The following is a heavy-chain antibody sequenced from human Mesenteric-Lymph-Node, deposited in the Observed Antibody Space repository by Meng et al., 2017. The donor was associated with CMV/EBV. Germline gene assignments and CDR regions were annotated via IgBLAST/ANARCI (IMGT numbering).Heavy chain of an antibody. CDR1: GYPFTDFY. CDR2: INPKSGDA. J-gene: IGHJ4*02. V-gene: IGHV1-2*02. CDR3: ANNYYDPSYYSFYY. D-gene: IGHD3-22*01. Sequence: ASVKVSCKASGYPFTDFYIHWVRQAPGRGLEWMGWINPKSGDAKFTQKFQGRVTLTSDASIRTAYMELGSLTSDDTAIYYCANNYYDPSYYSFYYWGQGTLVTVS.